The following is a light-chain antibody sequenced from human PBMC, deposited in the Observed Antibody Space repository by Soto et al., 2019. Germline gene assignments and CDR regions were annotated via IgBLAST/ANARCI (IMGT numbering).Light chain of an antibody. CDR3: QQRSNWPF. J-gene: IGKJ4*01. Sequence: EIVLTQSPATLSLSPGERATLSCRASQSVSSYLAWYQQKPGQAPRLLIYDASNRATGIPARFSGSGSGTDITLTISSLEPEDFAVYYCQQRSNWPFFGGGTKV. CDR2: DAS. V-gene: IGKV3-11*01. CDR1: QSVSSY.